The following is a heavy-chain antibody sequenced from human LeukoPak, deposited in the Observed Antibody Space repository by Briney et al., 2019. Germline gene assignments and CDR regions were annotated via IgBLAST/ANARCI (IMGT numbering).Heavy chain of an antibody. CDR1: EFTFDDYV. J-gene: IGHJ6*02. Sequence: GRSLRLSCGVSEFTFDDYVIHWVRQGPGKGLEWVAAMSWTSGSIAYAGSVKGRFNIFRDNAQSSLYLQMNSLRAEDTAFYYCARSSGSYDGYYGVEVWGQGTTVIVSS. D-gene: IGHD6-19*01. CDR3: ARSSGSYDGYYGVEV. CDR2: MSWTSGSI. V-gene: IGHV3-9*01.